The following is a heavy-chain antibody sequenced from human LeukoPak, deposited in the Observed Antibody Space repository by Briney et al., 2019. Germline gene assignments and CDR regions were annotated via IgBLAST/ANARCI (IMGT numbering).Heavy chain of an antibody. J-gene: IGHJ3*02. CDR3: ARTTNSDAFDI. V-gene: IGHV4-38-2*02. CDR1: GYSISSGYY. Sequence: SSETLSLTCTVSGYSISSGYYWGWIRQPPGKGLEWIGSIYHSGSTYYNPSLKSRVTISVDTSKNQFSLKLSSVTAADTAVYYCARTTNSDAFDIWGQGTMVTVSS. D-gene: IGHD4-17*01. CDR2: IYHSGST.